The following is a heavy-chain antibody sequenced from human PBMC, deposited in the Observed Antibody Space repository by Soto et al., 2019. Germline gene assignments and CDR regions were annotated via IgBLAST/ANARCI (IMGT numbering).Heavy chain of an antibody. CDR1: GFTFSSYC. Sequence: GGSLRLSCAASGFTFSSYCMHWVRQAPGKGLVWVSRINSGGSSTSYADSVKGRFTISRDNAKNTLYLQMNSLRDEDTALYYCAGARSSSSCYCMDVWGQGTTVTVSS. V-gene: IGHV3-74*01. D-gene: IGHD6-13*01. CDR3: AGARSSSSCYCMDV. J-gene: IGHJ6*02. CDR2: INSGGSST.